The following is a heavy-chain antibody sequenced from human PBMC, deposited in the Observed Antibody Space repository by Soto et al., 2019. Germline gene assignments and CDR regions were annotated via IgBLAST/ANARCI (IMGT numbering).Heavy chain of an antibody. D-gene: IGHD3-3*01. J-gene: IGHJ4*02. Sequence: QITLNESGPTQVNPRQTLTLTCTFSGFSLTTSGVGVGWIRQSPGKAPEWLALIYWDVDKRYRPSLKSRLTITKDTSKNQVVLTMADLDPADTATYYCAHRVLRTVFGLVTTTAIYFDFWGQGTPVAVSS. CDR1: GFSLTTSGVG. V-gene: IGHV2-5*02. CDR2: IYWDVDK. CDR3: AHRVLRTVFGLVTTTAIYFDF.